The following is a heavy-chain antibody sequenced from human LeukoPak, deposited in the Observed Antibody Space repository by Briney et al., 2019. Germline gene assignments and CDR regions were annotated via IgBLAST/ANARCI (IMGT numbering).Heavy chain of an antibody. D-gene: IGHD3-10*01. CDR2: ISAYNGNT. V-gene: IGHV1-18*01. CDR3: ARESSSIGRAFDI. CDR1: GYTFTSYG. J-gene: IGHJ3*02. Sequence: VATVTVSCTASGYTFTSYGISWVRQAPGQGLEWMGRISAYNGNTNYAQMLKGRVTITTDTSTSTAYMELTSLRSDDTAVYYCARESSSIGRAFDIWGQGTMVTVSS.